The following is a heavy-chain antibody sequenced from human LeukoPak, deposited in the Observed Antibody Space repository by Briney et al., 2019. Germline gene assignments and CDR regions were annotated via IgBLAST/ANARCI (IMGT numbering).Heavy chain of an antibody. CDR2: MYYSGST. Sequence: PSETLSLTCTVSGGSISSSSYYWGWIRQPPGKGLEWIGSMYYSGSTDYNPSLKSRITISVDTSKNQFSLKVSSVTAADTAVYYCARDERGYYDTSGSRRYAFGIWGQGTMVTVSS. V-gene: IGHV4-39*07. J-gene: IGHJ3*02. CDR1: GGSISSSSYY. CDR3: ARDERGYYDTSGSRRYAFGI. D-gene: IGHD3-22*01.